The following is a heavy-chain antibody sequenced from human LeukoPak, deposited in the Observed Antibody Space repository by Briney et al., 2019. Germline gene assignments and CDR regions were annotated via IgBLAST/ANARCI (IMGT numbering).Heavy chain of an antibody. CDR3: VRAEGQNYGVLDYFDY. V-gene: IGHV3-74*01. Sequence: GGSLRLFCAASGFTLCNCWMHWVRHAPGKGLVGVSRCNSEGSRTTYADSVKVRFTISRDNAKNTLYLQMNSLRAEDTGVYYCVRAEGQNYGVLDYFDYWGQGTLVTVSS. D-gene: IGHD4-17*01. CDR2: CNSEGSRT. CDR1: GFTLCNCW. J-gene: IGHJ4*02.